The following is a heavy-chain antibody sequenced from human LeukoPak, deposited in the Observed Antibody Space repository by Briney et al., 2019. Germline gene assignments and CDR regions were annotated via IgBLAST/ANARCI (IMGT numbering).Heavy chain of an antibody. V-gene: IGHV1-8*01. CDR2: MNPNSGNT. D-gene: IGHD6-19*01. CDR1: GYTFTGYD. J-gene: IGHJ4*02. Sequence: ASVKVSCKASGYTFTGYDINWVRQATGQGLEWMGWMNPNSGNTGYAQKFQGRVTMTRNTSISTAYMELSSLRPEDTAVYYCARARSGWYPDYWGQGTLVTVSS. CDR3: ARARSGWYPDY.